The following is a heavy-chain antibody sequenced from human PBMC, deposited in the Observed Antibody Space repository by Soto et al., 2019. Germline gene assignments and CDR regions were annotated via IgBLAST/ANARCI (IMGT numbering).Heavy chain of an antibody. CDR2: INHSGST. V-gene: IGHV4-34*01. D-gene: IGHD3-3*01. CDR3: ARTSITIFGVVFGY. Sequence: ETLSLTCAVYGGSFSGYYWSWIRQPPGKGLEWIGEINHSGSTNYNPSLKSRVTIPVDTSKNQFSLKLSSVTAADTAVYYCARTSITIFGVVFGYWGQGTLVTVSS. J-gene: IGHJ4*02. CDR1: GGSFSGYY.